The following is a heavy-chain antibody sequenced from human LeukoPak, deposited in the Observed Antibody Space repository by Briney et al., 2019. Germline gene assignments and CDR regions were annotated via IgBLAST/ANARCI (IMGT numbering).Heavy chain of an antibody. D-gene: IGHD2-15*01. J-gene: IGHJ6*03. V-gene: IGHV3-48*03. CDR2: ISNSGTTI. CDR3: ARGDEVVAADYYYYMDV. CDR1: EFTFSSYE. Sequence: GGSLRPSCAASEFTFSSYEMNWVRQAPGKGLEWVSYISNSGTTIYYADSVKGRFTISRDNAKNSLNLQMNSLRAEDTAVYYFARGDEVVAADYYYYMDVWGKGTTVTISS.